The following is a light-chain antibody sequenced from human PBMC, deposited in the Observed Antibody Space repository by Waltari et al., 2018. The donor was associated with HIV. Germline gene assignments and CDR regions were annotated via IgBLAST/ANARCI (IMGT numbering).Light chain of an antibody. Sequence: QSALTQPASVSGSPGQSITISCTGTSGAVGGYNFVSWYQQHPGKAPKLIIYDVTYRPSGVSDRFSGSKSGNTASLTISGLQAEDEADYYCCSYTSSNTYDFGTGTTVTVL. CDR3: CSYTSSNTYD. V-gene: IGLV2-14*03. CDR2: DVT. CDR1: SGAVGGYNF. J-gene: IGLJ1*01.